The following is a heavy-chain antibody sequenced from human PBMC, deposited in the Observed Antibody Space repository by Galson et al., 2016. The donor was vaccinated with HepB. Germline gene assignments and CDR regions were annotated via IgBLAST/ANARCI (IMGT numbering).Heavy chain of an antibody. Sequence: LRLSCAASGFTLSGYWMHWVRHAPGKGLVWVSRINSDGSNINYADSVKGRFTISRDNAENTLYLQMNSLRAEDTAVYYCSRVNYYGSGRQQNFDYWGQGSRVTVSS. CDR3: SRVNYYGSGRQQNFDY. CDR1: GFTLSGYW. V-gene: IGHV3-74*01. J-gene: IGHJ4*02. CDR2: INSDGSNI. D-gene: IGHD3-10*01.